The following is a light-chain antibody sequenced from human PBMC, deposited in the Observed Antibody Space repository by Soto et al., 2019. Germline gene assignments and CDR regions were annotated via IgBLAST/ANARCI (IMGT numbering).Light chain of an antibody. CDR1: QSVGSNY. CDR2: GAS. J-gene: IGKJ2*01. CDR3: QQYGTSPRT. V-gene: IGKV3-20*01. Sequence: EIVLMQSPGTLSLSPGERATLSCRASQSVGSNYLAWFQQKPGQAPRLLIYGASTRATGIPDRFSGSGSGTDFTLTISRLEPEDCVVYYCQQYGTSPRTFGQGTKLEIK.